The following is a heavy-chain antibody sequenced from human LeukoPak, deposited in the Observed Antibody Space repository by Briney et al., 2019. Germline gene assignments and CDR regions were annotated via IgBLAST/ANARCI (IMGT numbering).Heavy chain of an antibody. CDR3: ARGSIPLDH. CDR2: IYPGDSDN. D-gene: IGHD2-21*01. V-gene: IGHV5-51*01. CDR1: GCCFTSYW. J-gene: IGHJ4*02. Sequence: GESLKISCKVSGCCFTSYWIVCVRQMPGKGLQWMGIIYPGDSDNRYSPSFQGQVTISADKSITTSYLQRSSLKASDTTMYYCARGSIPLDHWGQGTLVTVSS.